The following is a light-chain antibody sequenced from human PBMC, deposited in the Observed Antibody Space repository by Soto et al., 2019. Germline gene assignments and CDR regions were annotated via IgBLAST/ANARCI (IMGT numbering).Light chain of an antibody. V-gene: IGLV2-14*01. J-gene: IGLJ2*01. CDR3: SSYTSRTTPV. Sequence: QSALTQPASVSGSPGQTITISCTGTSSDVGGYAYVSWYQQYPGNVPKLVISEVSNRPSGVSHRFSGSRSGNTASLTISGLQAEDEADYHGSSYTSRTTPVFGGGTKLTVL. CDR1: SSDVGGYAY. CDR2: EVS.